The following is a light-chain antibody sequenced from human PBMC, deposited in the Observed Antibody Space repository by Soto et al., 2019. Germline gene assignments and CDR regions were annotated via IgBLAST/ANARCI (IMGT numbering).Light chain of an antibody. CDR3: QQRSNWPRYT. Sequence: EIVLTQSPATLSLSPGEGATLSCRASQSVSSYLAWYQQKPGQAPRLLIYDASNRATGIPARFSGTGSGTDFTLTISSLEAEDFAVYYCQQRSNWPRYTFGQGTKLEIK. J-gene: IGKJ2*01. CDR2: DAS. V-gene: IGKV3-11*01. CDR1: QSVSSY.